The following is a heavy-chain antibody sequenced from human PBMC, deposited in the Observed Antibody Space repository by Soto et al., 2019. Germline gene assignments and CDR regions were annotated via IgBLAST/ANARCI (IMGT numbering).Heavy chain of an antibody. CDR3: ASGFLESWFDP. CDR1: GGSFSGYY. V-gene: IGHV4-34*01. D-gene: IGHD3-10*01. CDR2: INHSGST. Sequence: SETLSLTCAVYGGSFSGYYWSWIRQPPGKGLEWIGEINHSGSTNYNPSLKSRVTISVDTSKNQFSLKLSSVTAADTAVYYCASGFLESWFDPWGQGTLVTVSS. J-gene: IGHJ5*02.